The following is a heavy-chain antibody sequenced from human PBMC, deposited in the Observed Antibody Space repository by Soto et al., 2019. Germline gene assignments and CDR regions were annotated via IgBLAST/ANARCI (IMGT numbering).Heavy chain of an antibody. Sequence: EVQLLESGGGLVQPGGSLRLSCAASGFTFSTYAMNWVRQAPGNGLEWVSAISGSGGSIHYADSVKGRFTISRDNSKNTLDLQMNSLRDEGTAVYHCVKGYWKGDVWGQGTTVTVSS. CDR3: VKGYWKGDV. CDR2: ISGSGGSI. J-gene: IGHJ6*02. CDR1: GFTFSTYA. D-gene: IGHD1-1*01. V-gene: IGHV3-23*01.